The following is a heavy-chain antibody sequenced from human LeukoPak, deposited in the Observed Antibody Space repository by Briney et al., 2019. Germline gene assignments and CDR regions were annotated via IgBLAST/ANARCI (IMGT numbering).Heavy chain of an antibody. CDR1: GDSVSANSAA. D-gene: IGHD6-19*01. V-gene: IGHV6-1*01. CDR2: THYKSKWYN. Sequence: SQTLSLTCSISGDSVSANSAAWNWIRQSPSRGIEWLGRTHYKSKWYNDYAVSVKSRITINPDTSKNQFSLQLNSVTPEDTAVYYCARGGITVAGLDYWGQGTLVTVSS. CDR3: ARGGITVAGLDY. J-gene: IGHJ4*02.